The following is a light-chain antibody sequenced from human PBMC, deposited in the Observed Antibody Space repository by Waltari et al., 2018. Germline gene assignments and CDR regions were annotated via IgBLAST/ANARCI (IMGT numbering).Light chain of an antibody. CDR2: AAS. J-gene: IGKJ3*01. V-gene: IGKV1-39*01. CDR3: QQSYSTPFT. CDR1: QSISSY. Sequence: DIQMTQSPSSLSASVGDRVTITCRASQSISSYLNWYQQKPGKAPKLLIYAASSLQSGVPSMFSCSGSGTDFTLTISSLQPEDFATYYCQQSYSTPFTFGPGTKVDIK.